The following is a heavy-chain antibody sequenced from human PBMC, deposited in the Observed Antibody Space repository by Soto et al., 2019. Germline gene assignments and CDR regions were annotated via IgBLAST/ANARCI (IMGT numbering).Heavy chain of an antibody. CDR3: ARRARPDFYYMDV. D-gene: IGHD6-6*01. J-gene: IGHJ6*03. Sequence: EVQLAESGGGLAQPGGSLRLSCAASGFTLSGYAMDWVRQAPGKGLEYVSGISSNGVGTYYANSVQGRFTISRDNSKDTVYLQMSSLRPEDMAVYYCARRARPDFYYMDVWGKGITVTVSS. CDR1: GFTLSGYA. CDR2: ISSNGVGT. V-gene: IGHV3-64*01.